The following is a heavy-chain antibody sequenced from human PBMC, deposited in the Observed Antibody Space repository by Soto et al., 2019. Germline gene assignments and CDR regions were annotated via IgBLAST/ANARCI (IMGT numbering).Heavy chain of an antibody. CDR3: VRAPEQRPIDF. J-gene: IGHJ4*01. D-gene: IGHD6-19*01. CDR1: GYSFTSYD. V-gene: IGHV1-8*01. Sequence: ASVKVSCKASGYSFTSYDINWVRQAAGQGLEWMGWLNTNSGRTGYAQKFQGRVTMTMDTSSSTAYMEPNSLRSDDTAVYYCVRAPEQRPIDFWGHGSLVTVSS. CDR2: LNTNSGRT.